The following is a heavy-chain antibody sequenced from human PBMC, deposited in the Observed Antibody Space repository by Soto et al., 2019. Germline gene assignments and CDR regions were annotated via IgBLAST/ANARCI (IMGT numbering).Heavy chain of an antibody. V-gene: IGHV3-9*01. J-gene: IGHJ6*02. D-gene: IGHD3-10*01. Sequence: PGGSLRLSCAASRFTFSSYGMHWVRQAPGKGLEWVSGISWNSGSIGYADSVKGRFTISRDNAKNSLYLQMNSLRAEDTALYYCAKDTRGYYYGMDVWGQGTTVTVSS. CDR2: ISWNSGSI. CDR1: RFTFSSYG. CDR3: AKDTRGYYYGMDV.